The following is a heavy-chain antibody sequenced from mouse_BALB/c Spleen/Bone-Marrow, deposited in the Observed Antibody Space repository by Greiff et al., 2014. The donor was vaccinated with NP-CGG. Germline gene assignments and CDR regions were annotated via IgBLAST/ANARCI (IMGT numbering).Heavy chain of an antibody. D-gene: IGHD1-1*01. CDR3: ARSYYGRAMDY. V-gene: IGHV1S41*01. Sequence: DLVKPGASVKLSCKASGYTFTSYRINWIKQRPGQGLEWIGRIAPGGGSTYYDEMFKGKATLTVDTSSSTAYIQPSSLSSEDSAVYFCARSYYGRAMDYWGQGTSVTVSS. CDR1: GYTFTSYR. J-gene: IGHJ4*01. CDR2: IAPGGGST.